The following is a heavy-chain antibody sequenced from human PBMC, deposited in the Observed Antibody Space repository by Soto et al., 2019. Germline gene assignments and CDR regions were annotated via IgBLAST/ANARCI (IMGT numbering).Heavy chain of an antibody. D-gene: IGHD2-15*01. Sequence: SLKISCKGSGYSFTSYWIGWVRQMPGKGLEWMGIIYPGDSDTRYSPSFQGQVTISADKSISTAYLQWSSLKASDTAMYYCARQDSYYYYGMDVWGQGTTVTVSS. V-gene: IGHV5-51*01. J-gene: IGHJ6*02. CDR3: ARQDSYYYYGMDV. CDR1: GYSFTSYW. CDR2: IYPGDSDT.